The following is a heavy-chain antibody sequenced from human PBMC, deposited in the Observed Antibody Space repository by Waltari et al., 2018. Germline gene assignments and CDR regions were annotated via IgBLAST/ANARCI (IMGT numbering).Heavy chain of an antibody. J-gene: IGHJ4*02. Sequence: EVQLVESGGGLVKPGGSLRLSCAASGFTFSDYTMSWVRQTPGKGLEWVSSISSSSSFIYYADSVKGRFTISRDNAKNSLFLQMNSLRAEDTSVYYCVRSDYGDYVGGYYWGQGTVVTVS. D-gene: IGHD4-17*01. CDR3: VRSDYGDYVGGYY. CDR1: GFTFSDYT. V-gene: IGHV3-21*01. CDR2: ISSSSSFI.